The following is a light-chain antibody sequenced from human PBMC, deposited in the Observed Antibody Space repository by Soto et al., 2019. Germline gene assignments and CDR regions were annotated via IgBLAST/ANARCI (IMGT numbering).Light chain of an antibody. CDR3: GTWDSSLGAWV. J-gene: IGLJ3*02. CDR2: GNR. CDR1: NSNLGAGYD. V-gene: IGLV1-40*01. Sequence: QAVLTQPPSVSGAPGQRVTISCTGTNSNLGAGYDVHWYQQLPGAAPKLVIFGNRNRPSGVPERFSGSKSGTSASLAITGLQAEDEADYYCGTWDSSLGAWVFGGGTKLTVL.